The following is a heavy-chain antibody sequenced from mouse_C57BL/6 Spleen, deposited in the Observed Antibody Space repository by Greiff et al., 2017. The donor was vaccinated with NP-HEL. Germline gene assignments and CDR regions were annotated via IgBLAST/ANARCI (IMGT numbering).Heavy chain of an antibody. Sequence: EVMLVESGGGLVQPGGSLSLSCAASGFTFTDYYMSWVRQPPGKALEWLGFIRNKANGYTTEYSASVKGRFTISRDNSQSILYLQMNALRAEDSATYYCARYMDDAAWFAYWGQGTLVTVSA. V-gene: IGHV7-3*01. CDR2: IRNKANGYTT. J-gene: IGHJ3*01. CDR1: GFTFTDYY. CDR3: ARYMDDAAWFAY. D-gene: IGHD2-3*01.